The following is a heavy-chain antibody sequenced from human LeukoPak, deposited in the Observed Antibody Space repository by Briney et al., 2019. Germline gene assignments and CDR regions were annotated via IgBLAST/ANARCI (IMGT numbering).Heavy chain of an antibody. Sequence: ASVEVSCKASGYTFTSYGISWVRQAPGQGLEWMGWISAYNGNTNYAQTLQGRVTMTTDTSTSTAYMELRSLRSDDTAVYYCARESDSSGYDGNWFDPGGQGTLVTVSS. CDR2: ISAYNGNT. J-gene: IGHJ5*02. CDR3: ARESDSSGYDGNWFDP. D-gene: IGHD3-22*01. CDR1: GYTFTSYG. V-gene: IGHV1-18*01.